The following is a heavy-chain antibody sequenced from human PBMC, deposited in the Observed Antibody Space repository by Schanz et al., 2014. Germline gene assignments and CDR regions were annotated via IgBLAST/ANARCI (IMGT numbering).Heavy chain of an antibody. J-gene: IGHJ3*01. Sequence: EVQLVESGGGLVQPGGSLRLSCAASGFTFRNNWMHWFRQGPGKGLSWVSRIDGEGGDTRYADSVKGRFTVSRDDARNTLYLQMDSLRVEDTAVYFCARDAPDDLNAFDVWGRGTLVTVSS. V-gene: IGHV3-74*01. CDR3: ARDAPDDLNAFDV. CDR1: GFTFRNNW. CDR2: IDGEGGDT. D-gene: IGHD3-16*01.